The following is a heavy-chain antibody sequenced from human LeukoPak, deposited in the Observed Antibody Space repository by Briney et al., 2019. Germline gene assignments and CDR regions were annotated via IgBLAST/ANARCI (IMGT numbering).Heavy chain of an antibody. D-gene: IGHD6-13*01. V-gene: IGHV4-34*01. CDR1: GESFSGYY. CDR2: INRGGST. Sequence: PSETLSLTCAVYGESFSGYYWSWIRQPPGKGLEWIGEINRGGSTNYNPSLKSRVTISVDTSQNQFSLKLSSVTAADTGVYYCARADITAAGVPFDYWGQGTLVTVSS. CDR3: ARADITAAGVPFDY. J-gene: IGHJ4*02.